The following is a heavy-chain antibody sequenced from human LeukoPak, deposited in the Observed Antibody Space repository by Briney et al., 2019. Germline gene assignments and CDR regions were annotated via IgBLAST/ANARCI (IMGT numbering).Heavy chain of an antibody. CDR1: GFTFSNAW. Sequence: PGGSLRLSCAASGFTFSNAWMNWVRQAPGKGLEWVGRIKSKTDGGTTDYAAPVKGRFTISRDDSKNTLYLQMNSLKTEDTAVYYCTTDREDDYGDYGVYYWGQGTLVTVSS. D-gene: IGHD4-17*01. J-gene: IGHJ4*02. V-gene: IGHV3-15*01. CDR2: IKSKTDGGTT. CDR3: TTDREDDYGDYGVYY.